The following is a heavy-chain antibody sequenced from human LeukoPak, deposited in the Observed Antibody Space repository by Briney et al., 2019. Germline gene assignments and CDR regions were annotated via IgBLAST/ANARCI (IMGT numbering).Heavy chain of an antibody. D-gene: IGHD2-15*01. CDR1: GGSFSGYY. CDR2: INHSGST. Sequence: SETLSLTCAVYGGSFSGYYWSWIRQPPGKGLEWIGEINHSGSTNYNPSLKSRVTISVDTSKNQFSLKLSSVTAADTAVYYCARGSLVVAAPGDAFDIWGQGTMVTVSS. V-gene: IGHV4-34*01. J-gene: IGHJ3*02. CDR3: ARGSLVVAAPGDAFDI.